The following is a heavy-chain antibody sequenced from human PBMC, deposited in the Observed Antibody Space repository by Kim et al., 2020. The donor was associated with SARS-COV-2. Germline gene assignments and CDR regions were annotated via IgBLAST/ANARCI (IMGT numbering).Heavy chain of an antibody. CDR2: TYYRSKWYN. D-gene: IGHD1-1*01. CDR3: AREGWQQLGRNGFDY. Sequence: SQTLSLTCTISGDSVSTNSVAWNWIRQSPSRGLEWLGRTYYRSKWYNDYAVSVKSRITINPDTSKNQFSLQLNSVTPEDTAVYYCAREGWQQLGRNGFDYWGQGTLVPVSS. CDR1: GDSVSTNSVA. J-gene: IGHJ4*02. V-gene: IGHV6-1*01.